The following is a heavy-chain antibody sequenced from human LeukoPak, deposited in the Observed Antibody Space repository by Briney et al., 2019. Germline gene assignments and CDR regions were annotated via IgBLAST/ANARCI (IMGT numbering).Heavy chain of an antibody. CDR2: IKKDGSEK. CDR1: GFSFSDYL. J-gene: IGHJ4*02. V-gene: IGHV3-7*01. D-gene: IGHD3-10*01. Sequence: GGSLRLSCVVSGFSFSDYLMSWVRQAPGKGLEWVANIKKDGSEKYYVDSVKGRFTISRDNAKNSLYLQMNSLRAEDTAVYYCARIRYGPGSYYSDYWGQGTLVTVSS. CDR3: ARIRYGPGSYYSDY.